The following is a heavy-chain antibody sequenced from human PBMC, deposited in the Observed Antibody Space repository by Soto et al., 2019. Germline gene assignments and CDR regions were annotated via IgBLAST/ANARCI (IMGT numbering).Heavy chain of an antibody. CDR1: VGSLSSSSYY. CDR3: ARLTRGSWPLFDY. J-gene: IGHJ4*02. D-gene: IGHD6-13*01. V-gene: IGHV4-39*01. CDR2: IYYSGST. Sequence: PSETLSLPCTVSVGSLSSSSYYWVWSCQPPGKGLEWIGSIYYSGSTYYNPSLKSRVTISVDTSKNQFSLKLSSVTAADTAVYYCARLTRGSWPLFDYWGQGTLVTVSS.